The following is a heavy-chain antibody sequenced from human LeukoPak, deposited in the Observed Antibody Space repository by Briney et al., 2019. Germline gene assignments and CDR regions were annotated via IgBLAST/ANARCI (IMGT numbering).Heavy chain of an antibody. J-gene: IGHJ4*02. D-gene: IGHD5-24*01. V-gene: IGHV3-30*18. CDR2: ISYDGSNK. CDR1: GFTFSSYG. CDR3: AKEGEPDGYNYPGDY. Sequence: GGSLRLSCAASGFTFSSYGMHWVRQAPGKGLEWVAVISYDGSNKYYADSVKGRFTISRDNSKNTLYLQMNSLRAEDTAVYYCAKEGEPDGYNYPGDYWGQGTLVTVSS.